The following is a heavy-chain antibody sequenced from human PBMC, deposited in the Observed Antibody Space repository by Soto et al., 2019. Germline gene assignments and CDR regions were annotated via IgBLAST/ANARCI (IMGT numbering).Heavy chain of an antibody. D-gene: IGHD2-21*01. Sequence: GESLKSSCQGSGYSFTSYWIACVRQIPGKVLESMGIIYPGDSDTRYSPSLQGHVTISADEYNNTAYLQWSSLKPSDTAIYYCDRRRRINAGLEVWGQGKTVPVST. CDR1: GYSFTSYW. CDR3: DRRRRINAGLEV. CDR2: IYPGDSDT. V-gene: IGHV5-51*01. J-gene: IGHJ6*01.